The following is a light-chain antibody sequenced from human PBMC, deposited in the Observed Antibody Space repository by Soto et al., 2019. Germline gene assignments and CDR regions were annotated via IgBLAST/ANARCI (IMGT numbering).Light chain of an antibody. J-gene: IGKJ4*01. CDR2: GAT. V-gene: IGKV1-39*01. CDR1: HGISSY. Sequence: DIQMTHSPSSLSASVVDRFTLTCLSIHGISSYLNWYQQKPGKAPKILIYGATALQSGVPSRFSGSGSGTDFTLTISSLQLEDFQTYYCQQSYTTPLTFGGGTKVDIK. CDR3: QQSYTTPLT.